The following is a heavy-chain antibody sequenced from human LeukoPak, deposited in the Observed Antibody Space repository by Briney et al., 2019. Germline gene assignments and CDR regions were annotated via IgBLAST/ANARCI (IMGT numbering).Heavy chain of an antibody. J-gene: IGHJ4*02. CDR3: ARGWGGYYYDSSGYYYADY. V-gene: IGHV1-8*01. D-gene: IGHD3-22*01. Sequence: VPSVKVSCKASGYTFTSYDINWVRQASGQGLEWMGWMNPNSGNTGYAQKFQGRVTMTRNTSISTAYMELSSLRSEDTAVHYCARGWGGYYYDSSGYYYADYWGQGTLVTVSS. CDR1: GYTFTSYD. CDR2: MNPNSGNT.